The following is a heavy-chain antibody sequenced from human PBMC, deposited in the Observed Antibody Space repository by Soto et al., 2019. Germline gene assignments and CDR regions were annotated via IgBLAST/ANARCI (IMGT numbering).Heavy chain of an antibody. D-gene: IGHD2-2*01. Sequence: QVQLQESGPGLVKPSQTLSLTCTVSGGSISRGGYYWSWIRQHPGKGLEWIGYIYYSGSTYYNPSLKSRVTISVDTSKNQFSLKLSSVTAADTAVYYCARFWRGPAAIYYYYGMDVWGQGTTVTVSS. CDR1: GGSISRGGYY. CDR3: ARFWRGPAAIYYYYGMDV. J-gene: IGHJ6*02. V-gene: IGHV4-31*03. CDR2: IYYSGST.